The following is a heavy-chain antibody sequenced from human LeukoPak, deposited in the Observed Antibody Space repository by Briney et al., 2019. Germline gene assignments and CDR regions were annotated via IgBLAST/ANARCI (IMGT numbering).Heavy chain of an antibody. V-gene: IGHV1-69*13. D-gene: IGHD3-10*01. CDR1: GGTFSSYA. Sequence: GASVTVSCKASGGTFSSYAISWVRQAPGQGLEWMGGIIPIFGTANYAQKFQGRVTITADESTSTAYMELSSLRSEDTAVYYCASGSGSQYYYYGMDVWGQGTTVTVSS. CDR2: IIPIFGTA. J-gene: IGHJ6*02. CDR3: ASGSGSQYYYYGMDV.